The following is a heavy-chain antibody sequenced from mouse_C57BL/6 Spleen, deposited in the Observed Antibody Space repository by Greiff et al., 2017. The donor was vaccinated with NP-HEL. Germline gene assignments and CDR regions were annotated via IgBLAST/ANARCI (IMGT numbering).Heavy chain of an antibody. D-gene: IGHD2-3*01. V-gene: IGHV1-55*01. CDR3: ARWGGYYAWFAY. CDR2: IYPGSGST. J-gene: IGHJ3*01. CDR1: GYTFTSYW. Sequence: QVQLKQSGAELVKPGASVKMSCKASGYTFTSYWITWVKQRPGQGLEWIGDIYPGSGSTNYNEKFKSKATLTVDTSSSTAYMQLSSLTSEDSAVYYCARWGGYYAWFAYWGQGTLVTVSA.